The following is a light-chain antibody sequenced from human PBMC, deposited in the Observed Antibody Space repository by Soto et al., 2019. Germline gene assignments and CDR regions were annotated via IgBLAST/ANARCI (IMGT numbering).Light chain of an antibody. V-gene: IGLV2-14*01. CDR2: EIN. CDR1: SSDVGGYKY. J-gene: IGLJ3*02. CDR3: SSFTTNNTWV. Sequence: QSALTQPASVSGSPGQSITISCTGTSSDVGGYKYVSWFQQHPGKAPKLMLYEINNRPSGVSNRFSGSKSGNTASLTISGLQAEDEADFYCSSFTTNNTWVFGGGTKLNVL.